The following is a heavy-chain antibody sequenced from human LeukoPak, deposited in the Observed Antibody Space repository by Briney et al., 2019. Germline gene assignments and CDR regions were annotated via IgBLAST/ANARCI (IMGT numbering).Heavy chain of an antibody. V-gene: IGHV1-2*02. J-gene: IGHJ6*02. D-gene: IGHD2-15*01. CDR1: GYTFTGCY. Sequence: ASVKVSCKASGYTFTGCYMHWVRQAPGQGPEWMGWVNPNSGGTDYAQKFKGRVTLTRDTSLTTTYMELNSLTSDDTAVYYCARDDEDVARSGRVYGMDVWGQGTTVTVSS. CDR3: ARDDEDVARSGRVYGMDV. CDR2: VNPNSGGT.